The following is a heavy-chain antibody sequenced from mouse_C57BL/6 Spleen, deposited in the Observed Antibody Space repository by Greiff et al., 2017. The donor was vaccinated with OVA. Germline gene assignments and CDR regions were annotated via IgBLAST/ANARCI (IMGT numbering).Heavy chain of an antibody. CDR3: ARSDDAGAMDY. CDR1: GYAFTNYL. V-gene: IGHV1-54*01. CDR2: INPGSGGT. Sequence: QVQLKESGAELVRPGTSVKVSCKASGYAFTNYLIEWVKQRPGQGLEWIGVINPGSGGTNYNEKFKGKATLTADKSSSTAYMQLSSLTSEDSAVYFCARSDDAGAMDYWGQGTSVTVSS. J-gene: IGHJ4*01. D-gene: IGHD2-3*01.